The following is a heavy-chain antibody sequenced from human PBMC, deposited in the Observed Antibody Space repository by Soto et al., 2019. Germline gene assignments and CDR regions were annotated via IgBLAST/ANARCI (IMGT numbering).Heavy chain of an antibody. Sequence: GESLKISCKGSGYSFTSYWIGWVRQMPGKGLEWMGRIDPSDSYTNYSPSFQGHVTISADKSISTAYLQWSSLKASDTAMYYCAKQRAHYDFWSGPGDGMDVWGQGTTVTVSS. CDR2: IDPSDSYT. V-gene: IGHV5-10-1*01. D-gene: IGHD3-3*01. J-gene: IGHJ6*02. CDR1: GYSFTSYW. CDR3: AKQRAHYDFWSGPGDGMDV.